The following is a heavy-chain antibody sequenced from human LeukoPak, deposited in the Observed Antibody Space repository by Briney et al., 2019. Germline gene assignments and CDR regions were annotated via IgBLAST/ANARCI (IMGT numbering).Heavy chain of an antibody. CDR1: GFTFSSYG. CDR2: IRYDGSNK. CDR3: ASNYAIYY. V-gene: IGHV3-30*02. D-gene: IGHD1-7*01. Sequence: PGGSLRLSCAASGFTFSSYGMHWVRQAPGKGLEWVAFIRYDGSNKYYADSVEGRFTISRDSSKNTLYLQMNSLRAEDAAVYYCASNYAIYYWGQGTLVTVSS. J-gene: IGHJ4*02.